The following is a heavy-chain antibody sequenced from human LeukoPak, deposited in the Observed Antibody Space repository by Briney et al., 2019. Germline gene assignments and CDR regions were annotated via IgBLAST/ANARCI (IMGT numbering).Heavy chain of an antibody. D-gene: IGHD5-18*01. Sequence: SEALSLTCSISGGSFSSYFWSWVRQPAGKGLEWIGRIYPRGNTNYNPSLKSRVTLSVDTSKTQFSLRLSSVTAADTAVYYCARGGSYGLRRAFDIWGQGTMVTVSS. V-gene: IGHV4-4*07. CDR1: GGSFSSYF. J-gene: IGHJ3*02. CDR2: IYPRGNT. CDR3: ARGGSYGLRRAFDI.